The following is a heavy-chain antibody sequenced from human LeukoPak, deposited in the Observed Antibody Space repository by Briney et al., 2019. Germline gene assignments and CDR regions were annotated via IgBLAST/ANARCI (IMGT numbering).Heavy chain of an antibody. CDR1: GFSVNNNY. CDR2: INHSGST. CDR3: ARGRKIGYCSSTSCWSTDFDY. Sequence: GSLRLSCAASGFSVNNNYMNWVRQPPGKGLEWIGEINHSGSTNYNPSLKSRVTISVDTSKNQFSLKLSSVTAAGTAVYYCARGRKIGYCSSTSCWSTDFDYWGQGTLVTVSS. D-gene: IGHD2-2*01. V-gene: IGHV4-34*01. J-gene: IGHJ4*02.